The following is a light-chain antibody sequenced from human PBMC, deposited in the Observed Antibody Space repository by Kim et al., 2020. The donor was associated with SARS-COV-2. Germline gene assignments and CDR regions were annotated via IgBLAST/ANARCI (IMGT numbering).Light chain of an antibody. CDR2: DVT. CDR3: SSYAGSSSGV. CDR1: SSDIASYDY. J-gene: IGLJ2*01. Sequence: QSALTQPPSASGSPGQSVSISCTGTSSDIASYDYVSWYQQYPGKAPKLIFYDVTKRPSGVPDRFSGSKSANTASLTISGLQAEDEADYYCSSYAGSSSGVFGGGTQLTVL. V-gene: IGLV2-8*01.